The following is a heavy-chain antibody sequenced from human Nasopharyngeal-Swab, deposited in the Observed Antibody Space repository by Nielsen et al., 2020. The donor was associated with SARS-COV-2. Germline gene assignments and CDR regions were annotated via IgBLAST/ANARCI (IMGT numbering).Heavy chain of an antibody. Sequence: WIRQPPGKGLEWVSYISSSSSYTNYADSVKGRFTISRDNAKNSLYLQMNSLRAEDTAVYYCASEGTYCSGGSCYVYWGQGTLVTVS. CDR3: ASEGTYCSGGSCYVY. CDR2: ISSSSSYT. V-gene: IGHV3-11*06. J-gene: IGHJ4*02. D-gene: IGHD2-15*01.